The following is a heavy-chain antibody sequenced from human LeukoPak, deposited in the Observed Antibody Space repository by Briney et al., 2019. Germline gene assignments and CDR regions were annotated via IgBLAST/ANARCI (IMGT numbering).Heavy chain of an antibody. CDR2: INHDGSNT. V-gene: IGHV3-74*01. CDR1: GFTFSSYW. D-gene: IGHD3-10*01. CDR3: TTSRAFWSNYYGLDH. J-gene: IGHJ4*02. Sequence: GGSLRLSCAASGFTFSSYWMHWVRQAPGKGLVWVSFINHDGSNTSYADSVKGRFTVSRDNAKNTMYLQVNSLRAEDTAVYYCTTSRAFWSNYYGLDHLGQGTLVTVSS.